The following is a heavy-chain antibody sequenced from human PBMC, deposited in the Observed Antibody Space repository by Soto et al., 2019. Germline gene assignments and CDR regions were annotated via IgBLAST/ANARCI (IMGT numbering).Heavy chain of an antibody. J-gene: IGHJ4*02. CDR3: TRLWTIAARPSYYDSSGYPRADY. Sequence: AGGSLRLSCAASGFTFSGSAMHWVRQASGKGLEWVGRIRSKANSYATAYAASVKGRFTISRDDSKNTAYLQMNSLKTEDTAVYYCTRLWTIAARPSYYDSSGYPRADYWGQGTLVTVSS. D-gene: IGHD3-22*01. CDR2: IRSKANSYAT. V-gene: IGHV3-73*01. CDR1: GFTFSGSA.